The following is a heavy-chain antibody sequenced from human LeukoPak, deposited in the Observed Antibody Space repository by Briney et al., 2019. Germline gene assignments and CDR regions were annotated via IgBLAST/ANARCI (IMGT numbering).Heavy chain of an antibody. CDR2: ISSSGSTI. D-gene: IGHD1-14*01. CDR1: GFTFSDYY. V-gene: IGHV3-11*04. CDR3: AKDATPGYFDY. Sequence: GGSLRLSCAASGFTFSDYYMSWIRQAPGKGLEWVSYISSSGSTIYYADSVKGRFTISRDNSKNTLYLQMNSLRAEDTAVYYCAKDATPGYFDYWGQGTLVTVSS. J-gene: IGHJ4*02.